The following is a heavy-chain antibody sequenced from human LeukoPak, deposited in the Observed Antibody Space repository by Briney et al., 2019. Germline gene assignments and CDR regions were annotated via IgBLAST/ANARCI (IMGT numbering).Heavy chain of an antibody. CDR2: IYYSGST. J-gene: IGHJ5*02. D-gene: IGHD2-2*01. Sequence: SETLSLTCTVSGGSISSYYWSWIRQPPGKGLEWIGYIYYSGSTNYNPSLKSRVTISVDTSKNQFSLKLSSVTAADTAVYYCARAGYCSSTSCPGIDPWGQGTLVTVSS. CDR3: ARAGYCSSTSCPGIDP. CDR1: GGSISSYY. V-gene: IGHV4-59*01.